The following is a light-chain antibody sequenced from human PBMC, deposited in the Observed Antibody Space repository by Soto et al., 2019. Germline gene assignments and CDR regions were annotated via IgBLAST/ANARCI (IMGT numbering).Light chain of an antibody. Sequence: EIVLTQSPGTLSLSPGERATLSCRASQSVASRNLAWYQQKSGQAPRLLIYGASSRAIHTPDRFSGSGSGTDFTLTISSLEPEDFAVYYCQQRSNWRITFGQGTRLEI. CDR2: GAS. CDR1: QSVASRN. V-gene: IGKV3D-20*02. CDR3: QQRSNWRIT. J-gene: IGKJ5*01.